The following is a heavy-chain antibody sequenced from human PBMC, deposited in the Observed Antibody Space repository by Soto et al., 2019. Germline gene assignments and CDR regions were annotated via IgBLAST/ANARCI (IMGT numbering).Heavy chain of an antibody. J-gene: IGHJ4*02. V-gene: IGHV1-18*04. Sequence: ASVKVSCKASGYTFTGYYMHWVRQAPGQGLEWMGWISAYNGNTNYAQKLQGRVTMTTDTSKNQFSLKLSSVTAADTAVYYCARANSSSSELGDYWGQGTLVTVSS. CDR3: ARANSSSSELGDY. CDR2: ISAYNGNT. CDR1: GYTFTGYY. D-gene: IGHD6-6*01.